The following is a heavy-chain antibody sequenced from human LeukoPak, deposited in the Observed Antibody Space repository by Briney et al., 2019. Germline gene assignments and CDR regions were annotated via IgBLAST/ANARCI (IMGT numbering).Heavy chain of an antibody. D-gene: IGHD3-22*01. V-gene: IGHV3-43D*03. CDR2: ISWDGDST. CDR1: GFTFDDYA. J-gene: IGHJ4*02. Sequence: PGGSLRLSCAASGFTFDDYAMHWVRQAPGKGLECVCLISWDGDSTYYSDSVKGRFTISRDNNKNSLDLQMNSLRTEDTSLYYCATAPYDSIGIFDYWAQGTLVTVSS. CDR3: ATAPYDSIGIFDY.